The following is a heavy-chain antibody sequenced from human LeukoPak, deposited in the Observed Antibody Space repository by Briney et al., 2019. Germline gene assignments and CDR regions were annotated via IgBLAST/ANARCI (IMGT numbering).Heavy chain of an antibody. V-gene: IGHV1-69*05. CDR3: ARTLGYCGDTNCYEVFDY. J-gene: IGHJ4*02. CDR1: GGTFSSYA. CDR2: IIPIFGTA. Sequence: SVKVSCKASGGTFSSYAISWVRQAPGQGLEWMGGIIPIFGTANYAQQFQGRVTITTDESTSTAYMELSSLRSEDTAVYYCARTLGYCGDTNCYEVFDYWGQGTLVTVSS. D-gene: IGHD2-2*01.